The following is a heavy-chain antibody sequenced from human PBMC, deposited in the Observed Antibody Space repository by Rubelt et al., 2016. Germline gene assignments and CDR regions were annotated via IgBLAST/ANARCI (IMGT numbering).Heavy chain of an antibody. J-gene: IGHJ5*02. Sequence: EVQVVQSGAEVKKPGESLRISCKGSGYIFTNYWIAWVRQMPGKGLEWMGIIYPGDSDTRYNPAFQGQVTISADNSIGTAYLQGSSLKASDTAMYYCAREGGPWGQGTLVTVSS. V-gene: IGHV5-51*01. CDR2: IYPGDSDT. D-gene: IGHD2-15*01. CDR3: AREGGP. CDR1: GYIFTNYW.